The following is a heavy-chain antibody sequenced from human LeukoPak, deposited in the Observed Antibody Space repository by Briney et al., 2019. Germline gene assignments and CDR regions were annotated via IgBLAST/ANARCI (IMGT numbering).Heavy chain of an antibody. CDR1: GHAISGQRLH. D-gene: IGHD1-1*01. J-gene: IGHJ4*02. CDR2: TLGTGST. Sequence: SETLSLSCTVSGHAISGQRLHWNWIRQPPGKGLEYVANTLGTGSTNYNPSPRRRATISLATSKNQFFLILRSVTAADTAVYYCARDPWDNNWYNFDSWGQGPLVTVSS. CDR3: ARDPWDNNWYNFDS. V-gene: IGHV4-59*11.